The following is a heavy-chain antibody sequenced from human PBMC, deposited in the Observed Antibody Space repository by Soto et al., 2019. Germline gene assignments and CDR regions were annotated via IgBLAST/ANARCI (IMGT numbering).Heavy chain of an antibody. D-gene: IGHD5-12*01. CDR2: IVPVFGRR. CDR3: AREGSGYNF. V-gene: IGHV1-69*13. Sequence: SVKVSWKAPGGSFSNFGISWARQAPGQGLEWMGGIVPVFGRRNYAQRFRGRLTITADESTRTGYMELISLRSDDTAVYYCAREGSGYNFWGQGTRVTVSS. CDR1: GGSFSNFG. J-gene: IGHJ4*02.